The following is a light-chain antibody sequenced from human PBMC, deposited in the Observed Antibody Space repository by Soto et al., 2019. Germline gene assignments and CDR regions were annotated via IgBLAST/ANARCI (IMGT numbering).Light chain of an antibody. CDR2: AAS. Sequence: DIHMTQSPSSLSASVGNIFTITCRASQSISTFLNWYQQKPGKAPNLLIYAASGLQSGVPSRFSGSGSGTDFTLTISSLKPEDFATYYCQQSYRTPTTFGHGTRLEIK. CDR1: QSISTF. J-gene: IGKJ5*01. V-gene: IGKV1-39*01. CDR3: QQSYRTPTT.